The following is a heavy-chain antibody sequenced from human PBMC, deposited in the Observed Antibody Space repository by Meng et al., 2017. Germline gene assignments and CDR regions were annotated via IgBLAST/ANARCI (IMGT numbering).Heavy chain of an antibody. J-gene: IGHJ5*02. CDR3: ASTIAVAGTGWFDP. V-gene: IGHV1-18*01. D-gene: IGHD6-19*01. CDR1: GYTFTSYG. CDR2: ISAYNGNT. Sequence: QVQLVRSGAEVKKPGATVKVSCKASGYTFTSYGISWVRQAPGQGLEWMGWISAYNGNTNYAQKLQGRVTMTTDTSTSTAYMELSSLRSEDTAVYYCASTIAVAGTGWFDPWGQGTLVTVSS.